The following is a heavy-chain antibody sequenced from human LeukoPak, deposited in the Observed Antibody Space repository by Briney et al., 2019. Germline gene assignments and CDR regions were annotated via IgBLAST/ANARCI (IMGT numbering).Heavy chain of an antibody. J-gene: IGHJ4*02. CDR2: ISGGGGIT. V-gene: IGHV3-23*01. CDR1: GFNFANHA. CDR3: VREDTPATANY. D-gene: IGHD2-21*02. Sequence: GGSLRLSCAASGFNFANHAMSWVRQTAGKGLEWVSAISGGGGITYYADSVKGRFTISRDNSKDTLFLQMHSLRPGDTAVYYCVREDTPATANYWGQGTLVTISS.